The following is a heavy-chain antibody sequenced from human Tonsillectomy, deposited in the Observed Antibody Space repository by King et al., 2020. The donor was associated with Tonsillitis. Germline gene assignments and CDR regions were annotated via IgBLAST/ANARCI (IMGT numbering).Heavy chain of an antibody. D-gene: IGHD3-22*01. Sequence: QLQESGSGLVKPSQTLYLTCGVSGGSISSGGYSWSWIRQPPGKGLEWIGYIYHSGSTFYNPSLNSRVTISLDRSANQFSLKLSSLTAAETAGYFCARSSPPYDFDGSGYPPHSHYWGQGTLGTVPS. V-gene: IGHV4-30-2*01. CDR2: IYHSGST. CDR3: ARSSPPYDFDGSGYPPHSHY. J-gene: IGHJ4*02. CDR1: GGSISSGGYS.